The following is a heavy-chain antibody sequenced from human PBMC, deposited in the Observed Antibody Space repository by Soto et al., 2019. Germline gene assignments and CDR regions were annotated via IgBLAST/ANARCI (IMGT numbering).Heavy chain of an antibody. Sequence: EVQLVESGGGLVQPGGSLRLSCAASGFTFSSYWMSWVRQAPGKGLEWVANIKQDGNEKYYVDSVKGRFTISRDNAMNSRHLQMNSLRAEDTAVYYGARPQARDYVVYWGQGTLVTVSS. CDR2: IKQDGNEK. CDR3: ARPQARDYVVY. V-gene: IGHV3-7*04. J-gene: IGHJ4*02. CDR1: GFTFSSYW.